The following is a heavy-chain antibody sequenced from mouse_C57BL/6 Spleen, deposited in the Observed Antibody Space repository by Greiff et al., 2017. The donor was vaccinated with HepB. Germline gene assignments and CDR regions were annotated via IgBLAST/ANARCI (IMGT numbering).Heavy chain of an antibody. J-gene: IGHJ2*01. CDR2: ISSGGDYI. Sequence: DVMLVESGEGLVKPGGSLKLSCAASGFTFSSYAMSWVRQTPEKRLEWVAYISSGGDYIYYADTVKGRFTISRDNARNTLYLQMSSLKSEDTAMYYCTRDGEIAGGFDYWGQGTTLTVSS. CDR3: TRDGEIAGGFDY. D-gene: IGHD2-3*01. CDR1: GFTFSSYA. V-gene: IGHV5-9-1*02.